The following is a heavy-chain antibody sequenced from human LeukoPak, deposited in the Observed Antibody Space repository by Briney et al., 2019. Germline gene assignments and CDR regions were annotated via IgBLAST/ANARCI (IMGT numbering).Heavy chain of an antibody. CDR2: ISGSGGST. J-gene: IGHJ4*02. CDR3: TRDQT. Sequence: GGSLRLSCAASGFTFSSYAMSWVRQAPGKGLEWVSAISGSGGSTYYADSVKGRFTISRDNAKSSLFLQMNNLRVEDTAVYYCTRDQTWGQETLVTVSS. CDR1: GFTFSSYA. V-gene: IGHV3-23*01.